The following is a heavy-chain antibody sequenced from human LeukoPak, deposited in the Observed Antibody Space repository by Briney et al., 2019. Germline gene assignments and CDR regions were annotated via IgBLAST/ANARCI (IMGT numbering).Heavy chain of an antibody. Sequence: ASVKVSCKASGYTFTSYVINWVRQATGQGLEWMGWMNPNSGNTGYAQKFQGRVTMTRNTSISTAYMELSSLRSEDTAVYYCARAKYYYGSGRVTAILAYWGQGTLVTVSS. J-gene: IGHJ4*02. V-gene: IGHV1-8*01. CDR3: ARAKYYYGSGRVTAILAY. D-gene: IGHD3-10*01. CDR2: MNPNSGNT. CDR1: GYTFTSYV.